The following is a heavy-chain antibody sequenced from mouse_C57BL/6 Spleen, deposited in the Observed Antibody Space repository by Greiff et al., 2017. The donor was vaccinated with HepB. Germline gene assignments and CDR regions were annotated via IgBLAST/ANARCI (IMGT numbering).Heavy chain of an antibody. CDR2: IDPEDGET. Sequence: EVKLLESGAELVKPGASVKLSCTASGFNIKDYYMHWVKQRTEQGLEWIGRIDPEDGETKYAPKFQGKATITADTSSNTAYLQLSSLTSEDTAVYYCARSPITTVVAFDYWGQGTTLTVSS. V-gene: IGHV14-2*01. J-gene: IGHJ2*01. D-gene: IGHD1-1*01. CDR3: ARSPITTVVAFDY. CDR1: GFNIKDYY.